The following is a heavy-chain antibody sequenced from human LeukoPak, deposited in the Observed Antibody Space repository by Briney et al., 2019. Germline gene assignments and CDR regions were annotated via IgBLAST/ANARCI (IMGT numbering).Heavy chain of an antibody. CDR2: IYYSGST. V-gene: IGHV4-59*12. J-gene: IGHJ4*02. Sequence: PSETLSLTCTVSGGSISSYYWSWIQQPPGKGLEWIGYIYYSGSTNYNPSLKSRVTISVDTSKNQFSLKLSSVTAADTAVYYCARESQEKYYFDYWGQGTLVTVSS. CDR3: ARESQEKYYFDY. D-gene: IGHD5-24*01. CDR1: GGSISSYY.